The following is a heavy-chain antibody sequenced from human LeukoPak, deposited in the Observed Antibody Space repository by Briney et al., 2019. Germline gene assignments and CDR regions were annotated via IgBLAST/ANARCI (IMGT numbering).Heavy chain of an antibody. CDR2: ISSSGDTI. D-gene: IGHD3-10*01. J-gene: IGHJ4*02. CDR3: AGGSDLGF. CDR1: GFSSHIYV. V-gene: IGHV3-11*04. Sequence: GGSLRLSCVASGFSSHIYVMSWIRQAPGKGLEGVSYISSSGDTIYYADSVKGRFTVSRDNAKNSLYLQMDSLRAEDTAVYYCAGGSDLGFWGQGTLVTVSS.